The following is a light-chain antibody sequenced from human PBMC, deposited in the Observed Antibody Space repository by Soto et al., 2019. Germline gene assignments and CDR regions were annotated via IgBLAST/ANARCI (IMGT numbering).Light chain of an antibody. Sequence: QSALTPPASVSGSPGQSITISCTGTSSDVGGYNYVSWYQQHPGKAPKLMIYDVSNRPSGVSNRFSGSKSRNTAYLTISGLEAEYEADYYCSSYTSSSTLEVFGTGTKLTVL. V-gene: IGLV2-14*01. J-gene: IGLJ1*01. CDR2: DVS. CDR3: SSYTSSSTLEV. CDR1: SSDVGGYNY.